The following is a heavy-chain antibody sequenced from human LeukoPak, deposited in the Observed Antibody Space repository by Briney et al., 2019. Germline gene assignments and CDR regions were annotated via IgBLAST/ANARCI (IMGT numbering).Heavy chain of an antibody. CDR2: IYYSGST. Sequence: SETLSLTCTVSGGSISSYYWSWIRQPPGKGLEWIWYIYYSGSTNYNPSLKSRVTISVDTSKNQFSLKLSSVTAADTAVYYCARDYYGSGYFDYWGQGTLVTVSS. V-gene: IGHV4-59*01. J-gene: IGHJ4*02. CDR3: ARDYYGSGYFDY. D-gene: IGHD3-10*01. CDR1: GGSISSYY.